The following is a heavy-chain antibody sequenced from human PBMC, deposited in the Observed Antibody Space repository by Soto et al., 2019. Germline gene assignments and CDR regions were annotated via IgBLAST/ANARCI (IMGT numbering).Heavy chain of an antibody. CDR1: GYMFSTYD. V-gene: IGHV1-8*01. D-gene: IGHD1-20*01. Sequence: QVQLVQSGAEVKKPGASVKVSCKASGYMFSTYDINWVGQALGQGLEWMGWLNPNSGNTGYAQKFQGRVTMTRNTSINTAYMEVSSLVSDDTAVYYCARDHRYNWNDEGWFDPWGQGTLVTVSS. J-gene: IGHJ5*02. CDR3: ARDHRYNWNDEGWFDP. CDR2: LNPNSGNT.